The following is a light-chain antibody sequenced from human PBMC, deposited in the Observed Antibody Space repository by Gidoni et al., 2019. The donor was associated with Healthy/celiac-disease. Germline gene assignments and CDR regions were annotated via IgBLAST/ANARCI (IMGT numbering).Light chain of an antibody. CDR2: AAS. CDR3: QQSYSTPRLT. V-gene: IGKV1-39*01. CDR1: QSISSY. Sequence: DIKMTHSPSSLSASVGDRVTITCRASQSISSYLNWYQQKPGKAPKLLIYAASSLQSGVPSRFSGSGSGTDFTLTISSLQPEDFATYYCQQSYSTPRLTFGGGTKVEIK. J-gene: IGKJ4*01.